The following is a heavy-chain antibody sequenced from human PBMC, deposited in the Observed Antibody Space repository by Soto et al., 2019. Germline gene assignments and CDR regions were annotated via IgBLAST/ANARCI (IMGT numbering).Heavy chain of an antibody. CDR3: AKDLRITIFGVEYAFDI. V-gene: IGHV3-30*18. Sequence: GGSLRLSCAASGFTFSSYGMHWVRQAPGKGLEWVAVISYDGSNKYYADSVKGRFTISRDNSKNTLYLQMNSLRAEDTAVYYCAKDLRITIFGVEYAFDIWGQGTMVTVS. CDR2: ISYDGSNK. CDR1: GFTFSSYG. J-gene: IGHJ3*02. D-gene: IGHD3-3*01.